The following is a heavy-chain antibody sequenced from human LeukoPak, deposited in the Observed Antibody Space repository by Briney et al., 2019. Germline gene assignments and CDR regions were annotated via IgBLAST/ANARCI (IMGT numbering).Heavy chain of an antibody. J-gene: IGHJ6*02. Sequence: SETLSLACAVYGGSFSGYYWSWIRQPPGKGLEWIGEINHSGSTNYNPSLKSRVTISVDTSKNQFSLKLSSVTAADTAVYYCARRNHYDSSGYSPYYYYYGMDVWGQGTTVTVSS. CDR3: ARRNHYDSSGYSPYYYYYGMDV. D-gene: IGHD3-22*01. V-gene: IGHV4-34*01. CDR1: GGSFSGYY. CDR2: INHSGST.